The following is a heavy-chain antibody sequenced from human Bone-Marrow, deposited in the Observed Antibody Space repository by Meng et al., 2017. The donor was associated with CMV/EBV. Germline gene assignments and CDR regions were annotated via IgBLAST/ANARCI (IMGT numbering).Heavy chain of an antibody. CDR2: INPSGGST. V-gene: IGHV1-46*01. CDR1: GYTFTSYY. CDR3: ASLGYDILTGYSDY. D-gene: IGHD3-9*01. J-gene: IGHJ4*02. Sequence: ASGYTFTSYYMPWVRQAPGQGLEWMGIINPSGGSTSYAQKFQGRVTMTRDTSTSTVYMELSSLRSEDTAVYYCASLGYDILTGYSDYWGQGTLVTVSS.